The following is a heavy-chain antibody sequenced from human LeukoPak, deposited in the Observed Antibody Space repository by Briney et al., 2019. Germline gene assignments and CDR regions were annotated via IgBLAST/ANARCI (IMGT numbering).Heavy chain of an antibody. V-gene: IGHV4-39*07. Sequence: SEALSLTCTVSGGSISSSSYYWGWIRQPPGKGLEWIGSIYYSGSTYYNPSLKSRVTISVDTSKNQFSLKLSSVTAADTAVYYCARPMRPTVVTGNAFDIWGQGTMVTVSS. CDR2: IYYSGST. CDR1: GGSISSSSYY. J-gene: IGHJ3*02. CDR3: ARPMRPTVVTGNAFDI. D-gene: IGHD4-23*01.